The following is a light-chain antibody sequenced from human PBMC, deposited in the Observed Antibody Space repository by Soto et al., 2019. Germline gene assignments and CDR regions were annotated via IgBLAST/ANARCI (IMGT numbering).Light chain of an antibody. CDR1: SSDVGSNNL. V-gene: IGLV2-23*02. Sequence: QSALTQPASVSGSPGQSITVSCTGTSSDVGSNNLVSWYQQHPGKAPKLMIYDVTKRPSGISNRFAGSKSDNTASLTISGLQAEDEADYYGCSYAATNTLVFGAGTKLTVL. CDR3: CSYAATNTLV. J-gene: IGLJ3*02. CDR2: DVT.